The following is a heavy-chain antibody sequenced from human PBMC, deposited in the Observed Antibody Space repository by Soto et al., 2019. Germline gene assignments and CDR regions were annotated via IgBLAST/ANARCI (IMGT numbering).Heavy chain of an antibody. D-gene: IGHD2-2*02. CDR3: ATYTSLDY. J-gene: IGHJ4*02. CDR1: GFTVSNNY. Sequence: EVQLVETGGGLIQPGGSLRLSCAASGFTVSNNYMSWVRQAPGKGLEWVSLIYSGGSTFYADSVKGRFTISRDNSKSTLFPQMNSLRAEDTSVYFCATYTSLDYWGQGTLVTVSS. CDR2: IYSGGST. V-gene: IGHV3-53*02.